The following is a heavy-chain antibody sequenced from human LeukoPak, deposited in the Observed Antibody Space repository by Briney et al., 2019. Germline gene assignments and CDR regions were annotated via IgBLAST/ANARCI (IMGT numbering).Heavy chain of an antibody. Sequence: PSETLSLTCTVSGGSISSSSYYWGWIRQPPGKGLEWIGSIYYSGSTYYNPSLKSRVTISVDTSKNQFSLKLSSVTAADTAVYYCARVRGFDQLLGTAYYFDYWGQGTLVTVSS. CDR3: ARVRGFDQLLGTAYYFDY. V-gene: IGHV4-39*07. CDR1: GGSISSSSYY. CDR2: IYYSGST. D-gene: IGHD2-2*01. J-gene: IGHJ4*02.